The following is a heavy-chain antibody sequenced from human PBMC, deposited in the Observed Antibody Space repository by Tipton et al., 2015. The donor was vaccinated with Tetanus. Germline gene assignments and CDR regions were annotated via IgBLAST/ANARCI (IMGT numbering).Heavy chain of an antibody. D-gene: IGHD6-19*01. V-gene: IGHV5-51*01. J-gene: IGHJ4*02. CDR2: IYPDDSDT. CDR1: GHSFTKYW. Sequence: QLVQSGAEVRKPGESLKISCKGSGHSFTKYWIAWVRQMPGKGLEWMGLIYPDDSDTRYSPSFQGQVTISADKSVSIAYLQWSSLKASDTAMYYCASRPTIIAVAGHFDYWGRGTLVTVSS. CDR3: ASRPTIIAVAGHFDY.